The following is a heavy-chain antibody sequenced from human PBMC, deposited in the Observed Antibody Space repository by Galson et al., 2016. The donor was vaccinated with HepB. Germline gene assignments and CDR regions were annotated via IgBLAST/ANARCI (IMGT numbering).Heavy chain of an antibody. Sequence: SLRLSCATSGLTFSSYGMHWVRQPPGKGLEWVAAIWFDGSYKFHADSVKGRFTISRDNSKNTLYLQMDTLRVEDTAIYYCVREPHGRVYGMDVWGQGTMVTVS. V-gene: IGHV3-33*01. CDR2: IWFDGSYK. D-gene: IGHD1-26*01. CDR1: GLTFSSYG. J-gene: IGHJ6*02. CDR3: VREPHGRVYGMDV.